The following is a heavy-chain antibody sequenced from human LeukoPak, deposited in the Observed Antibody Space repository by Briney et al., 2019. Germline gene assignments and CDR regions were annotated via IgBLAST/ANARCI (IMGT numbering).Heavy chain of an antibody. J-gene: IGHJ4*02. CDR1: GGSFSGYY. CDR3: ARGRTTVTFDY. V-gene: IGHV4-34*01. D-gene: IGHD4-17*01. CDR2: INHSGST. Sequence: SETLSLTWAVYGGSFSGYYWSWIRQPPEKGLEWIGEINHSGSTNYNPSLKSRVTISVDTSKNQFSLKLSSVTAADTAVYYCARGRTTVTFDYWGQGTLVTVSS.